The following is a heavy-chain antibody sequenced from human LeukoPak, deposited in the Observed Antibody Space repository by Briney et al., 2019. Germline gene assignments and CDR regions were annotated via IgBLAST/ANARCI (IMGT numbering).Heavy chain of an antibody. CDR3: ARAWSYYYDYGVDV. V-gene: IGHV3-21*01. J-gene: IGHJ6*02. Sequence: GGSLRLSCAASGFTFSSYSMNWVRQAPGKGLEWVSSISSSSSYIYYADSVEGRFTISRDNAKNSLYLQMNSLRAEDTAVYYCARAWSYYYDYGVDVWGQGTTVTVSS. CDR1: GFTFSSYS. D-gene: IGHD3-3*01. CDR2: ISSSSSYI.